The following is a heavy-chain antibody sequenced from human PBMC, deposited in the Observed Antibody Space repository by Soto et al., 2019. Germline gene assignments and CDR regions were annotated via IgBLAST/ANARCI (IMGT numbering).Heavy chain of an antibody. D-gene: IGHD3-22*01. V-gene: IGHV3-64D*06. CDR2: ISSNGGST. Sequence: GGSLRLSCSASGFTFSSYDIHWVRQAPEKGLEYVSSISSNGGSTYYAVSVKGRLTISRDNCRNTVYLQMSNLRAENTAVYYCVKPAGCYYDSSTYCCGWGQGTLVTVSS. CDR1: GFTFSSYD. CDR3: VKPAGCYYDSSTYCCG. J-gene: IGHJ4*02.